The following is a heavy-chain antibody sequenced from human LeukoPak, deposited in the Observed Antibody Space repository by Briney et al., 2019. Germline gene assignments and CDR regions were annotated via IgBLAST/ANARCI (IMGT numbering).Heavy chain of an antibody. CDR1: GFTFSSYS. D-gene: IGHD2-8*01. CDR2: ISSSSSTI. Sequence: GGSLRLSCAASGFTFSSYSMNWVRQAPGKGLEWVSYISSSSSTIYYADSVKGRFTISRDNAKSSLYLQMNSLRAEDTAVYYCARAHGYCTNGVCYSYYFDYWGQGTLVTVSS. V-gene: IGHV3-48*04. J-gene: IGHJ4*02. CDR3: ARAHGYCTNGVCYSYYFDY.